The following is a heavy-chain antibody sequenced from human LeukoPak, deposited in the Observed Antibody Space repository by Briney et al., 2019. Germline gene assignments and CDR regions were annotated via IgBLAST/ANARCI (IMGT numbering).Heavy chain of an antibody. CDR1: GYTFTSYY. V-gene: IGHV1-2*02. Sequence: ASVKVSCKASGYTFTSYYMHWVRQAPGQGLEWMGWINPNSGGTNYAQKFLDRVTMTRDTSISTAYMELSGLRSDDTAVYYCARAFERNYYGSGTYSFWGQGTQVTVSS. CDR2: INPNSGGT. J-gene: IGHJ4*02. D-gene: IGHD3-10*01. CDR3: ARAFERNYYGSGTYSF.